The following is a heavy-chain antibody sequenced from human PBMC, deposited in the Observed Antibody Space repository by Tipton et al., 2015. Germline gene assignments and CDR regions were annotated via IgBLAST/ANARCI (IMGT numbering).Heavy chain of an antibody. D-gene: IGHD4-17*01. CDR2: ISTMSSYI. CDR1: GFSFNSFS. V-gene: IGHV3-21*01. Sequence: SLRLSCAASGFSFNSFSMNWVRQAPGKGLEWVSYISTMSSYIYYADSVEGRFTISRDNDKNTLYLQMNSVRVEDTGVYYCARDPPLATVTTGDDASNIWGQATLVTVSS. CDR3: ARDPPLATVTTGDDASNI. J-gene: IGHJ3*02.